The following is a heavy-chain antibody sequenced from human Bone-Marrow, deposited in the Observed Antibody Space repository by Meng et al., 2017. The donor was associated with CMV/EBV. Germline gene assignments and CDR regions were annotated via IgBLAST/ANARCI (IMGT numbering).Heavy chain of an antibody. CDR2: MNPNSGNT. D-gene: IGHD6-6*01. V-gene: IGHV1-8*03. Sequence: SGYTFTSYDIKWVRQATGQGLEWMGWMNPNSGNTGYAQKFQGRVTITRNTSISTAYMELSSLRSEDTAVYYCARSRSRIAARRELDYWGQGTLVTVSS. CDR1: GYTFTSYD. J-gene: IGHJ4*02. CDR3: ARSRSRIAARRELDY.